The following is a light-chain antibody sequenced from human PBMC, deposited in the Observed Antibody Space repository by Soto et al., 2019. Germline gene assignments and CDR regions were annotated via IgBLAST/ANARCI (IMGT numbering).Light chain of an antibody. J-gene: IGLJ3*02. CDR2: EVS. CDR1: SSDVGGYNY. Sequence: QSVLTQPASVSGSPGQSITISCTGTSSDVGGYNYVSWYQQHPGKAPKLMIYEVSNLPSGVSYRFSGSKSGNTASLTISGLQAEDEADYYCSSYTVSTTSVFGGGTKLTVL. V-gene: IGLV2-14*01. CDR3: SSYTVSTTSV.